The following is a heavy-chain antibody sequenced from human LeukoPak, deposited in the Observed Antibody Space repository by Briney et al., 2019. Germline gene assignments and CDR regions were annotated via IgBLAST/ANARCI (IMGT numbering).Heavy chain of an antibody. CDR3: AKVLSAVTNRGRYFDL. V-gene: IGHV3-23*01. Sequence: GGSLRLSCAASGFTFSSYTMSWVRQAPGKGLEWVSAISGSGGSTYYADSVKGRFTISRDNSKNTLYLQMNSLRAEDTAVYYCAKVLSAVTNRGRYFDLWGRGTLVTVS. CDR2: ISGSGGST. D-gene: IGHD4-17*01. CDR1: GFTFSSYT. J-gene: IGHJ2*01.